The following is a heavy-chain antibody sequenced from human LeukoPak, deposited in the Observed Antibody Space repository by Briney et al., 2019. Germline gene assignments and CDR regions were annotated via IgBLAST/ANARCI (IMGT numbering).Heavy chain of an antibody. CDR1: GGSISSYY. CDR3: ARGRAHVVVPAAYYSGMDV. CDR2: IYYSGST. D-gene: IGHD2-2*01. V-gene: IGHV4-59*01. Sequence: PSETLSLTCTVSGGSISSYYWSWIWQPPGKGLEWIGYIYYSGSTNYNPSLKSRVTISVDTSKNQFSLKLSSVTAADTAVYYCARGRAHVVVPAAYYSGMDVWGQGTTVTVSS. J-gene: IGHJ6*02.